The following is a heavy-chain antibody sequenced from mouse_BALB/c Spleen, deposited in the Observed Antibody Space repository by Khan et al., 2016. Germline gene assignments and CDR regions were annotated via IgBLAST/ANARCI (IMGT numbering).Heavy chain of an antibody. Sequence: IQLVQSGPELKKPGETVKISCKASGYTFTNYGMNWVKQAPGKGLKWMGWINTYTGEPTYADDFKGRFAFSLETSASTAYLQINNLKNEDMATYFCARKYGNYYAMDYWGQGTSVTVSS. V-gene: IGHV9-1*02. CDR1: GYTFTNYG. J-gene: IGHJ4*01. CDR3: ARKYGNYYAMDY. CDR2: INTYTGEP. D-gene: IGHD2-10*02.